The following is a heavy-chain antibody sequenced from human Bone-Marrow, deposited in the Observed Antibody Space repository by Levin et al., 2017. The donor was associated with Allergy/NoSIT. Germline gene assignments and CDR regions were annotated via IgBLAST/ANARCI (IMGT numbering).Heavy chain of an antibody. CDR1: GGTFSSYA. CDR3: ARPHEDCGGDCYSFRYAMDV. CDR2: LIPIFGTP. D-gene: IGHD2-21*02. V-gene: IGHV1-69*01. Sequence: PGESLKISCKASGGTFSSYAISWVRQAPGQGLEWMGGLIPIFGTPNYAQKFQGRVTVTADESTSTVYLELSSLRSEDTAVYYCARPHEDCGGDCYSFRYAMDVWGQGTTVTGSS. J-gene: IGHJ6*02.